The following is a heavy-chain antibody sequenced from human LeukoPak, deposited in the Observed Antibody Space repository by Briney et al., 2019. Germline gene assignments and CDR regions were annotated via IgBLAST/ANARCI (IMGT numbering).Heavy chain of an antibody. J-gene: IGHJ4*02. CDR1: GFTFSSYA. CDR2: ISYDGSNK. Sequence: GGSLRLSCAASGFTFSSYAMHWVRQAPGKGLEWVAVISYDGSNKYYADSVKGRFTISRDNSKNTLYLQMGSLRAEDMAVYYCARGRARSVPAAMVNWGQGTLVTVSS. CDR3: ARGRARSVPAAMVN. V-gene: IGHV3-30*15. D-gene: IGHD2-2*01.